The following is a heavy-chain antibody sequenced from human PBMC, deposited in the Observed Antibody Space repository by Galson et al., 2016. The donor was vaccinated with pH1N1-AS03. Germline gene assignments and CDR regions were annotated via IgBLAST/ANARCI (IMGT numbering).Heavy chain of an antibody. D-gene: IGHD2-21*01. J-gene: IGHJ6*02. CDR1: GGSINSYY. V-gene: IGHV4-59*08. CDR3: GRHLRNSYSMDV. Sequence: ETLSLTCTVSGGSINSYYWTWIRQPPGKGLEWIGQIYYTGDIIYTPSLRSRVTISVDTSKNQLSLSLSSVTAADTAVYYCGRHLRNSYSMDVWGQGTTVTVSS. CDR2: IYYTGDI.